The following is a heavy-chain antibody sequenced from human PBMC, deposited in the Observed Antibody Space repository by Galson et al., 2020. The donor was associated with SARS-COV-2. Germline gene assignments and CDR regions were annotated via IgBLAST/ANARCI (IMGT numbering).Heavy chain of an antibody. CDR3: ARVRGYSYGPYYFDY. J-gene: IGHJ4*02. CDR2: IKQDGSEK. D-gene: IGHD5-18*01. V-gene: IGHV3-7*01. CDR1: GFTFSSYW. Sequence: GGSLRLSCAASGFTFSSYWMSWVRQAPGKGLEWVANIKQDGSEKYYVDSVKGRFTISRDNAKNSLYLQMNSLRAEDTAVYYCARVRGYSYGPYYFDYWGQGTLVTVSS.